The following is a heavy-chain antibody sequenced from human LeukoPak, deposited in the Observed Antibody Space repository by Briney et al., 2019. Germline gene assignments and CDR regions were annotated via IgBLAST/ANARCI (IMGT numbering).Heavy chain of an antibody. CDR1: GGSISSYY. CDR2: IYYSGST. V-gene: IGHV4-59*01. Sequence: SETLSLTCTVSGGSISSYYWSWIRQPPGKGLEWIGYIYYSGSTNYNPSLKSRVTISVDTSKNQFSLKLSSVTAADTAVYYCARGIAAAGTQNYYYMDVWGKGTTVTISS. CDR3: ARGIAAAGTQNYYYMDV. J-gene: IGHJ6*03. D-gene: IGHD6-13*01.